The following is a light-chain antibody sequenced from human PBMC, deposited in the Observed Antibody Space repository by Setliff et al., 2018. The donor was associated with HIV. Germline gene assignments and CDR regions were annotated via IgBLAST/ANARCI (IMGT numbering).Light chain of an antibody. V-gene: IGLV2-8*01. CDR3: SSYAGSERYV. Sequence: QSVLTQPPSASGSPGQSVTISCSGTSSDIGGYNYLSWYQQHPGKAPKMLIYEVSKRPSGVHDRFSGSKSGNTASLIVSGLQAEDEADYYCSSYAGSERYVFGTGTMVTV. CDR2: EVS. CDR1: SSDIGGYNY. J-gene: IGLJ1*01.